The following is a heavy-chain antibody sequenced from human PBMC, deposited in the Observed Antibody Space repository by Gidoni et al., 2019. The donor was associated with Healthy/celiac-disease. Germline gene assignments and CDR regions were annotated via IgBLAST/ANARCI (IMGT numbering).Heavy chain of an antibody. CDR2: IYPGDSDT. D-gene: IGHD5-18*01. Sequence: EVQLVQSVAEVKKPGDSLKISCKGSGYSFTSYWIGWVRQMPGKGLEWMGIIYPGDSDTRYSPSFQGQVTISADKSISTAYLQWSSLKASDTAMYYCARLGYSYGYVPVGAFDIWGQGTMVTVSS. V-gene: IGHV5-51*03. J-gene: IGHJ3*02. CDR3: ARLGYSYGYVPVGAFDI. CDR1: GYSFTSYW.